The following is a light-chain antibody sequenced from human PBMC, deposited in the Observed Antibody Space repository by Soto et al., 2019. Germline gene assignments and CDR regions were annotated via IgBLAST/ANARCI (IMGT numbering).Light chain of an antibody. V-gene: IGKV1-5*03. CDR2: KAS. Sequence: DSQMTQYPSTLSASDGDRVTITCRASQSISSWLAWYQQKPGKAPKLLISKASTLQSGVPPRFSGSGYGTEFTLTISSLQPDDFATYYCQQYERYPMTFGGGTKVEIK. J-gene: IGKJ4*01. CDR1: QSISSW. CDR3: QQYERYPMT.